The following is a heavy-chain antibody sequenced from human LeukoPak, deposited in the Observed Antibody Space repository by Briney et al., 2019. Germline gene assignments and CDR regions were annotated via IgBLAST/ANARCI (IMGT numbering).Heavy chain of an antibody. Sequence: GGSLRLSCAASGFTFSIYSINWVRQAPGKGLEWVSFITGNSNYIYYADSVKGRFTISRDNAKNSLYLQMNSLRVEDTAVYYCAKDRYYYDSSGYPYWGQGTLVTVSS. J-gene: IGHJ4*02. CDR2: ITGNSNYI. CDR3: AKDRYYYDSSGYPY. V-gene: IGHV3-21*01. CDR1: GFTFSIYS. D-gene: IGHD3-22*01.